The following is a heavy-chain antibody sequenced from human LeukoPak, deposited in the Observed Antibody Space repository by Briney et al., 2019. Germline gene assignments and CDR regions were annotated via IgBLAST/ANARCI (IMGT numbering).Heavy chain of an antibody. V-gene: IGHV4-34*01. J-gene: IGHJ4*02. Sequence: SETLSLTCAVYGGSFSGYYWSWIRQPPGKGLEWIGEINHSGSTNYNPSLKSRVTISVDTSKNQFSLKLSSVTAADTAVYYCARNHTHEGYGYYFDYWGQGTLITVSS. D-gene: IGHD5-18*01. CDR2: INHSGST. CDR1: GGSFSGYY. CDR3: ARNHTHEGYGYYFDY.